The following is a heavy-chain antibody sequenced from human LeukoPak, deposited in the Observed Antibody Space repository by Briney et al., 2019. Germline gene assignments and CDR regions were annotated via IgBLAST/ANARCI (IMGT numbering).Heavy chain of an antibody. V-gene: IGHV1-2*02. CDR3: ARSRLWSYPFDY. J-gene: IGHJ4*02. CDR1: GYTFTGYY. D-gene: IGHD2-21*01. CDR2: INPNSGGT. Sequence: ASVKVSCKASGYTFTGYYMHWVRQAPGQGLEWMGWINPNSGGTNYAQKFQGRVTMTRDTSISTAYMELSRLRSDDTAVYYCARSRLWSYPFDYWGQGTLVTVSS.